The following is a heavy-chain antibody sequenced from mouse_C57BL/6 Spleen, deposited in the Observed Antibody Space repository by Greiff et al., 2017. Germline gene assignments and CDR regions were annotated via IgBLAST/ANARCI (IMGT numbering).Heavy chain of an antibody. CDR1: GFTFSDYG. D-gene: IGHD6-5*01. J-gene: IGHJ4*01. V-gene: IGHV5-17*01. Sequence: EVQLQESGGGLVKPGGSLKLSCAASGFTFSDYGMHWVRQAPEKGLEWVAYISSGSSTIYYADTVKGRFPIARDNAKNTLVLQMTSLRSEDTALYYCASHPYDYYAMDYWGQGTSVTVSS. CDR2: ISSGSSTI. CDR3: ASHPYDYYAMDY.